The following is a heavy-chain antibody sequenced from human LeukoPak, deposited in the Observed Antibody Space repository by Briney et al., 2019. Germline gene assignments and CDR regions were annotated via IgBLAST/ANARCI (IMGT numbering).Heavy chain of an antibody. Sequence: GSLRLSCASSGFSFSDHYMDWVRQAPGKGLEWVARIRMKVNRSTTEYVASVKGRFTISRDDSKNSLYLQMNSLKTEDTAVYYCARACYGLGSILPDYWGQGTLVTVSS. D-gene: IGHD3-10*01. CDR3: ARACYGLGSILPDY. CDR2: IRMKVNRSTT. CDR1: GFSFSDHY. J-gene: IGHJ4*02. V-gene: IGHV3-72*01.